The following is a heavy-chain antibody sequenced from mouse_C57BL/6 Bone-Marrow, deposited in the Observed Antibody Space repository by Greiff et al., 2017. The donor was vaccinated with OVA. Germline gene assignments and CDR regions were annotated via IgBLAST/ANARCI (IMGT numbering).Heavy chain of an antibody. J-gene: IGHJ2*01. D-gene: IGHD2-10*01. Sequence: VKLVESGPGLVEPSQRLSITCTVSGFSLTSYAISWVSQPPGKGLEWLGVIWTGGGTNYNSDLKSKLTINKDNSKSQVFLKMNSLQTDDTARYYCARSSYGNYGGFDYWGQGTTLTVSS. V-gene: IGHV2-9-1*01. CDR1: GFSLTSYA. CDR3: ARSSYGNYGGFDY. CDR2: IWTGGGT.